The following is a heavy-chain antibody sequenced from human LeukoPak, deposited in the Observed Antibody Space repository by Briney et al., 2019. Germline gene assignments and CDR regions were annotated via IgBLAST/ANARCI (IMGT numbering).Heavy chain of an antibody. D-gene: IGHD2-2*01. CDR3: ARESVVGYYYGMDV. CDR1: GYTFTSYA. CDR2: INAGNGNT. J-gene: IGHJ6*02. V-gene: IGHV1-3*01. Sequence: GASVKVSCKASGYTFTSYAMHWVRQAPGQRLEWMGWINAGNGNTEYSQKFQGRVTITRVTSASTAYMELSSLRSEDTAVYYCARESVVGYYYGMDVWGQGTTVTVSS.